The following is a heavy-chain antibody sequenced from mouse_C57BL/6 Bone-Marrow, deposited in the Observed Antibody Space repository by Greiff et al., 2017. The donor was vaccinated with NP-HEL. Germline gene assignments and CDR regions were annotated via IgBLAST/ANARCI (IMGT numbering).Heavy chain of an antibody. CDR3: TGGQLRQGNYAMDY. J-gene: IGHJ4*01. CDR2: IYPGNSDT. D-gene: IGHD3-2*02. CDR1: GYTFTSYW. V-gene: IGHV1-5*01. Sequence: EVHLVESGTVLARPGASVKMSCKTSGYTFTSYWMHWVNQRPGQGLEWIGAIYPGNSDTSYNQKFKGKAKLTAVTSASTAYMELSSLTNEDSAVYYCTGGQLRQGNYAMDYWGQGTSVTVSS.